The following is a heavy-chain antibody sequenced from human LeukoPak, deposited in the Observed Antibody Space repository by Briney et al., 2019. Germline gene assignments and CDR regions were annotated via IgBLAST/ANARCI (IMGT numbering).Heavy chain of an antibody. J-gene: IGHJ4*02. Sequence: PGGSLRLSCAASGFTFSSYSMNWVRQAPGKGLEWVSSISSSSSYIYYADSVKGRFTISRDNAKNSLYLQMNSLRAEDTAVYYCAREGVVVAAKQAGFDYWGQGTLVTVSS. CDR2: ISSSSSYI. D-gene: IGHD2-15*01. V-gene: IGHV3-21*01. CDR3: AREGVVVAAKQAGFDY. CDR1: GFTFSSYS.